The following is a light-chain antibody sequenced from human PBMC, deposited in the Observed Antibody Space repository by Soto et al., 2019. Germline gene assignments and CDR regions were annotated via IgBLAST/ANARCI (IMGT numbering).Light chain of an antibody. V-gene: IGKV3-15*01. CDR3: QQCRNWPLT. CDR1: QNVYNN. CDR2: DAS. Sequence: EIVMTQSPATLSVSPGEGTTLSCKASQNVYNNLAWYQQRPGQPPRLLIYDASTSATGISARFSGSGYGTEFTLTISSLQSEDFAVYFCQQCRNWPLTFGGGTKVDIK. J-gene: IGKJ4*01.